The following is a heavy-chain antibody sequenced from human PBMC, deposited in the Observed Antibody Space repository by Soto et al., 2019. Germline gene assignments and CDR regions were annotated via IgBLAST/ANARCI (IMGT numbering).Heavy chain of an antibody. CDR2: ISNDGSNK. V-gene: IGHV3-30*18. CDR3: AKDIGKQWHFFDY. D-gene: IGHD6-19*01. J-gene: IGHJ4*02. Sequence: QVHLVESGGGVVQPGRSLRLSCAASGFTFTSNGMHWVRQAPGKGLEWVAVISNDGSNKFYADSVKGRFTISRDNSKNTLYLQMNSLRPEDTAVFYCAKDIGKQWHFFDYWGLGTLVTVSS. CDR1: GFTFTSNG.